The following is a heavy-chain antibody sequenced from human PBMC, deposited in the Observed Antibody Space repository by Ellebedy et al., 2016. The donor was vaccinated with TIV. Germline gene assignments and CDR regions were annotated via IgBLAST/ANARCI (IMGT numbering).Heavy chain of an antibody. J-gene: IGHJ3*02. D-gene: IGHD1-26*01. V-gene: IGHV3-9*03. Sequence: SLKIPCEAPCFPLDDYAMHWVRQAPGKGREHVSGFSWNSGVIEYADSVKGRFTISRDNAKNSVFLQMNSLRVEDMSVYYCAKAVERGAMDIWGQGTVATVSP. CDR3: AKAVERGAMDI. CDR2: FSWNSGVI. CDR1: CFPLDDYA.